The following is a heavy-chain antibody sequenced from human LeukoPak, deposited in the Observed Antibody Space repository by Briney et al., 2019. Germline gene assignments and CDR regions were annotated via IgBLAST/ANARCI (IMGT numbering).Heavy chain of an antibody. CDR1: GFTFSSYG. V-gene: IGHV3-33*03. D-gene: IGHD4-23*01. J-gene: IGHJ4*02. Sequence: PGGSLRLSCAASGFTFSSYGMHWVRQAPGKGLEWVSVIWYDGSNKYYADSVKGRFTISRDNAKNSLYLQMNSLRAEDTALYYCATGGSFWGQGTLVTVSS. CDR2: IWYDGSNK. CDR3: ATGGSF.